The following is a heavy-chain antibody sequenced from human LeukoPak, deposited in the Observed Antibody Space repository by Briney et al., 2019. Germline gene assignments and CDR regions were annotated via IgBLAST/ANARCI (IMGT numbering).Heavy chain of an antibody. CDR1: GFTFSSYE. Sequence: GGSLRLSCAAFGFTFSSYEMNWVRQAPGKGLEWVSYISSSGSTIYYADSVKGRFTISRDNAKNTLYLQMNSLRAEDTAVYYCAREEGITMVRDIGFDPWGQGTLVTVSS. CDR2: ISSSGSTI. J-gene: IGHJ5*02. V-gene: IGHV3-48*03. D-gene: IGHD3-10*01. CDR3: AREEGITMVRDIGFDP.